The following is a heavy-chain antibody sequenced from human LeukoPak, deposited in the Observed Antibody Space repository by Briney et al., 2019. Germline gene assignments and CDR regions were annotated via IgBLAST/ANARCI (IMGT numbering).Heavy chain of an antibody. CDR2: IYYSGST. CDR3: ASTMVRGVIITS. J-gene: IGHJ4*02. CDR1: GGSISSSSYY. Sequence: PSETLSLTCTVSGGSISSSSYYWGWIRQPPGKGLEWIGSIYYSGSTYYNPSLKSRVTISVDTSKNQFSLKLSSVTAADTAVYYCASTMVRGVIITSWGQGTLVTVSS. V-gene: IGHV4-39*01. D-gene: IGHD3-10*01.